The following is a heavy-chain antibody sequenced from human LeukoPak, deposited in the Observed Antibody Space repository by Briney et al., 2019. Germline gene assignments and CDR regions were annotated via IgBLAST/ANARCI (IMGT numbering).Heavy chain of an antibody. Sequence: GGSLRLSCAASGFTFSSYWMSWVRQAPGKGLEWVANIKQDGSEKYYVDSVKGRFTISRDNAKNSLYLQMNSLRAEDTAVYYCAESDYFGSGSYYYWGQGTLVTVSS. V-gene: IGHV3-7*03. CDR3: AESDYFGSGSYYY. J-gene: IGHJ4*02. CDR2: IKQDGSEK. CDR1: GFTFSSYW. D-gene: IGHD3-10*01.